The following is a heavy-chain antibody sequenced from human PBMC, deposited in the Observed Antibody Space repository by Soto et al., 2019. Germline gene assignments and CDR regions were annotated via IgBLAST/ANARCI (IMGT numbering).Heavy chain of an antibody. J-gene: IGHJ5*02. Sequence: SVKVSCKASGCAVSNFVISCVRQAPGQGLEWVGGIIPMLDIVHYAQKFQGRVAITADESTSTAYMELSSLSSEDTAVYYCAIEGGQGWFDPWGQGSLVTVSS. D-gene: IGHD2-15*01. CDR3: AIEGGQGWFDP. CDR2: IIPMLDIV. V-gene: IGHV1-69*13. CDR1: GCAVSNFV.